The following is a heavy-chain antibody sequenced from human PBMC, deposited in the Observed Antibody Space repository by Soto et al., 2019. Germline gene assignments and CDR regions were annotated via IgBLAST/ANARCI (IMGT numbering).Heavy chain of an antibody. CDR2: IVPIVDTS. V-gene: IGHV1-69*12. Sequence: QVQLVQSGAEVRQPASSVKVSCKTSGGTFSSYAIIWVRQAPGQGLEWMGGIVPIVDTSTYAQKFHGRVTINAYQSTSTAYMELSSLRSDDTAIYYCVRVVAIPGYPDNWGQGTLVTVSS. D-gene: IGHD5-12*01. CDR1: GGTFSSYA. CDR3: VRVVAIPGYPDN. J-gene: IGHJ4*02.